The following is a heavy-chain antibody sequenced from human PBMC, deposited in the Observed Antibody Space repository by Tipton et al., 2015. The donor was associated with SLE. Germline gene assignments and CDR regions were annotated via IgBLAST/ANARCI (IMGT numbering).Heavy chain of an antibody. CDR3: ARLPDYFDH. V-gene: IGHV4-59*01. Sequence: TLSLTCSVSGGSINVYYWSWVRQPPGKGLEWIGYFSYSGRTNYNPSRQSRVTISVDTSMNQFSLKLRSVTAADTAVYYCARLPDYFDHWGQGALVTVSS. CDR2: FSYSGRT. J-gene: IGHJ4*02. CDR1: GGSINVYY.